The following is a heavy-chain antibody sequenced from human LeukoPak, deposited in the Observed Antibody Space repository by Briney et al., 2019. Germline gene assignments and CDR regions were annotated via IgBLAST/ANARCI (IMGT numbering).Heavy chain of an antibody. CDR1: GFTFSSYG. Sequence: GGSLRLSCAASGFTFSSYGMHWVRQAPGKGLEWVAFIRYDGSNKYYADSVKGRFTISRDNSKNTLYLQMNSLRAEDTAVYYCARVSSEGPLRWLGPLGYWGQGTLVTVSS. CDR2: IRYDGSNK. V-gene: IGHV3-30*02. J-gene: IGHJ4*02. D-gene: IGHD6-19*01. CDR3: ARVSSEGPLRWLGPLGY.